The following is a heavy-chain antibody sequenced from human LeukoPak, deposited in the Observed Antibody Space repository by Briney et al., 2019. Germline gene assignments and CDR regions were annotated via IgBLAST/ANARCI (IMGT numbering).Heavy chain of an antibody. Sequence: GASVKVSCTASGYTFTSYYMHWVPQAPGQGLEWMGIINPSGGSTSYTQRFQGRVAMTRDTSTSTVYMELSSLRSEDTAVYYCARDSGMKQQLDYFDYWGQGTLVTVSS. J-gene: IGHJ4*02. CDR1: GYTFTSYY. CDR2: INPSGGST. D-gene: IGHD6-13*01. CDR3: ARDSGMKQQLDYFDY. V-gene: IGHV1-46*01.